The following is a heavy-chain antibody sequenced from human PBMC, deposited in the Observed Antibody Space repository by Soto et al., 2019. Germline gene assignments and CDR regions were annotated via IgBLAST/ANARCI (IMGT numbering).Heavy chain of an antibody. D-gene: IGHD1-1*01. CDR2: VCTGGAT. CDR1: GFTFRSSW. Sequence: GGSLRLSCEASGFTFRSSWMSWVRQAPGKGLECVSIVCTGGATHYADSVKGRFTISRDSSKNTVHLQMNNVRAEDTAVYYCVRDKRTISGIFPGYWGQGTQVTVSS. V-gene: IGHV3-53*01. CDR3: VRDKRTISGIFPGY. J-gene: IGHJ4*02.